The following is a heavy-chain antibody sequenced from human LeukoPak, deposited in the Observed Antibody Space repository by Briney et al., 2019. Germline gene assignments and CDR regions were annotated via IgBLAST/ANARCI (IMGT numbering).Heavy chain of an antibody. CDR2: IYYSGST. CDR1: GGSISSYY. D-gene: IGHD1-26*01. CDR3: ARDKGSGSQVWFDP. J-gene: IGHJ5*02. V-gene: IGHV4-59*01. Sequence: SETLSLTCSVSGGSISSYYWSWIRQPPGKGLEWIGYIYYSGSTNYNPSLKSRVTISVDTSKNQFSLKLRSVTAVDTAVYYCARDKGSGSQVWFDPWGQGTLVTVSS.